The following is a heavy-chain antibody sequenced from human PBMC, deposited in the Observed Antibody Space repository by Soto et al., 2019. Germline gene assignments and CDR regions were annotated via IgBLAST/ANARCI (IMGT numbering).Heavy chain of an antibody. D-gene: IGHD1-1*01. CDR3: AILDSALPVVPAVVQDF. CDR1: GFTFSTSW. CDR2: ISPDGSDT. V-gene: IGHV3-74*01. Sequence: EVQLVESGGALVQPGGPLRLSCEASGFTFSTSWMNWARQAPGKGRVWVSRISPDGSDTSYEDSVKGRFTVSRDNAMNTLYLQMKSLRAEDTAVYYCAILDSALPVVPAVVQDFWGRGTLVTVSS. J-gene: IGHJ4*02.